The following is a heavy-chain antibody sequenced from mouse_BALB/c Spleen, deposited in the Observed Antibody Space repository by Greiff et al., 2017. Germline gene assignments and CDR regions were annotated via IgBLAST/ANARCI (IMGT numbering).Heavy chain of an antibody. J-gene: IGHJ1*01. Sequence: EVQLVESGGGLVQPGGSLKLSCAASGFTFSSYTMSWVRQTPEKRLEWVAYISNGGGSTYYPDTVQGRFTISRDNAKNTLYLQMSSLKAEDTAMYYCASDDLFGLYWYFDVWGAGTTVTGSS. CDR1: GFTFSSYT. CDR3: ASDDLFGLYWYFDV. D-gene: IGHD2-3*01. V-gene: IGHV5-12-2*01. CDR2: ISNGGGST.